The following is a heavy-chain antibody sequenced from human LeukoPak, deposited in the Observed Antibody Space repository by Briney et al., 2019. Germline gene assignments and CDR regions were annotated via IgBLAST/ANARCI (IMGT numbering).Heavy chain of an antibody. D-gene: IGHD3-3*01. CDR3: AKEARDYDFWSVFDY. J-gene: IGHJ4*02. V-gene: IGHV3-48*01. CDR2: ISSSSSTI. Sequence: GGSLRLSRAASGFTFSSYSMNWVRQAPGKGLEWVSYISSSSSTIYYADSVKGRFTISRDNSKNTLYLQMYSLRAEDTAVYYCAKEARDYDFWSVFDYWGQGTLVTVSS. CDR1: GFTFSSYS.